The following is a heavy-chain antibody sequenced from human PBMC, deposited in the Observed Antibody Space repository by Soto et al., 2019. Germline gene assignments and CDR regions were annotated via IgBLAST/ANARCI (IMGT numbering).Heavy chain of an antibody. CDR1: GFTFSSYS. CDR3: ARDGDSSSWGEYYYYMDV. CDR2: ISSSSSYI. Sequence: PGGSLRLSCAASGFTFSSYSMNWVRQAPGKGLEWVSSISSSSSYIYYADSVKGRFTISRDNAKNSLYLQMNSLRAEDTAVYYCARDGDSSSWGEYYYYMDVWGKGTTVT. V-gene: IGHV3-21*01. J-gene: IGHJ6*03. D-gene: IGHD6-13*01.